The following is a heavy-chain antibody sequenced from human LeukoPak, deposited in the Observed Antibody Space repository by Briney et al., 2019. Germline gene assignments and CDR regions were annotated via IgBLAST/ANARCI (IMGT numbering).Heavy chain of an antibody. J-gene: IGHJ5*02. CDR1: GYTFTSYG. Sequence: ASVKVSCKASGYTFTSYGISWVRQAPGQGLEWMGWVSAYNGNTNYAQKLQGRVTMTTDTSTSTAYMELSSLRSEDTAVYYCARAAYYYDSSGYYHNWFDPWGQGTLVTVSS. D-gene: IGHD3-22*01. CDR2: VSAYNGNT. V-gene: IGHV1-18*01. CDR3: ARAAYYYDSSGYYHNWFDP.